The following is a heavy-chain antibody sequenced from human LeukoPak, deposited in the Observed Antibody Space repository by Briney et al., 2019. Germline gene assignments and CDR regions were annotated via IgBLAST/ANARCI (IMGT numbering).Heavy chain of an antibody. Sequence: ASVKVSCKASGYTFISHDINWVRQVTGQGLEWMGWMNPNSGNTGYAQKFQGRVTITRNTSISTAFMELSSLRSEDTAVYYCARRAVGNSYYYSMDVWGKGTTVTVSS. V-gene: IGHV1-8*03. CDR1: GYTFISHD. D-gene: IGHD6-19*01. CDR3: ARRAVGNSYYYSMDV. J-gene: IGHJ6*03. CDR2: MNPNSGNT.